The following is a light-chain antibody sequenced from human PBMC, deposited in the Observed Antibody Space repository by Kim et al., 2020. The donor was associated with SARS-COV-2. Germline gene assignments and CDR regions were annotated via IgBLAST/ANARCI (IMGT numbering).Light chain of an antibody. V-gene: IGLV3-19*01. CDR1: SRRSYS. J-gene: IGLJ1*01. CDR3: NSRDSSGNPPYV. Sequence: LEETVRSTCNSDSRRSYSAVGYQQKRGQAPVLVIYCKNNRPSGIPDRFSGSSSGNTASLTITGAQEEDEDDYYYNSRDSSGNPPYVFGTGTKVTVL. CDR2: CKN.